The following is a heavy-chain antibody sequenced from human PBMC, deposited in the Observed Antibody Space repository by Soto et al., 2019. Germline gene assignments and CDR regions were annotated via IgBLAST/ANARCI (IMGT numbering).Heavy chain of an antibody. D-gene: IGHD3-3*01. Sequence: PGGSLRLSCAASGFIFSDSEIHWVRQASGKGLEWVGRIRSAVNTYATTYAASLKGRITISRDDSMRMAYLQMTSLKIADTAVYYCTRVPPYDFSSGYPPPFDPWGQGALVTVSS. V-gene: IGHV3-73*01. CDR2: IRSAVNTYAT. CDR3: TRVPPYDFSSGYPPPFDP. J-gene: IGHJ5*02. CDR1: GFIFSDSE.